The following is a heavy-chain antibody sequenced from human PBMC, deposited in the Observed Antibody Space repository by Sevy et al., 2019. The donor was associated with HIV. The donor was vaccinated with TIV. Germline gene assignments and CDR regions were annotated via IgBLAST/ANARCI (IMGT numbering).Heavy chain of an antibody. J-gene: IGHJ6*02. CDR3: ARDCSSTKCLWGLDV. CDR2: IKRDGSEK. Sequence: GGSLRLSCAASGFTFSNYWMSWVRQAPGKGLEWVANIKRDGSEKYYVASWKGRFTISRDNAKNSLHLQMNSLRAEDTAVYYCARDCSSTKCLWGLDVWGQGTTVTVSS. V-gene: IGHV3-7*03. CDR1: GFTFSNYW. D-gene: IGHD2-2*01.